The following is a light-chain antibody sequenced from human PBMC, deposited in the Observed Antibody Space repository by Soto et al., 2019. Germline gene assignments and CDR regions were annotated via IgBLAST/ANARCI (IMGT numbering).Light chain of an antibody. Sequence: DIQMTQSPSSLSASVGDRVTVTCRASPAIRNYLAWFQQKPGIAPKSLIYAASGLQSGVPSKFSGSGSGTDLTLTTSSLQPEHFATYYFQQYNSYPLFTFGPGTKVYIK. CDR1: PAIRNY. CDR3: QQYNSYPLFT. V-gene: IGKV1-16*02. J-gene: IGKJ3*01. CDR2: AAS.